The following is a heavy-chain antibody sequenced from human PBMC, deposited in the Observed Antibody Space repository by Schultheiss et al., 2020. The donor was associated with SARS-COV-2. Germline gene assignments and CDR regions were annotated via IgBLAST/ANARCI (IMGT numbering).Heavy chain of an antibody. CDR2: INHSGST. Sequence: SETLSLTCAVYGGSFSGYSWSWIRQPPGKGLEWIGEINHSGSTNYNPSLKSRVTISVDTSKNQFSLKLSSVTAADTAVYYCARGGYYYDSSVNYWGQGTLVTVSS. J-gene: IGHJ4*02. V-gene: IGHV4-34*01. CDR1: GGSFSGYS. CDR3: ARGGYYYDSSVNY. D-gene: IGHD3-22*01.